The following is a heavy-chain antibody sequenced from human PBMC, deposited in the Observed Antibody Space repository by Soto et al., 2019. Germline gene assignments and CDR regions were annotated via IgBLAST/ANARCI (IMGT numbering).Heavy chain of an antibody. J-gene: IGHJ4*02. V-gene: IGHV3-30*03. CDR3: AREQFEDGRGHYDH. CDR1: GFAFSTSV. Sequence: QVQLVESGGGVVQPGGSLRLSCAASGFAFSTSVIHWVRQAPGKGLEWMAHISYNGNKKHYADSVKGRFTVSRDISESTLYLQMNSLRAEDTAVYYCAREQFEDGRGHYDHWGQVTLVSVSS. D-gene: IGHD3-22*01. CDR2: ISYNGNKK.